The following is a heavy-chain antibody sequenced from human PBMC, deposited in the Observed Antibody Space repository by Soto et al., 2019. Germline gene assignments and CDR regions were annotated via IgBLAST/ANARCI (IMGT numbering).Heavy chain of an antibody. CDR2: IYNGGST. CDR1: GGYISSVFYG. Sequence: QVQLQESGPGLVKPSQTLSLTCTVSGGYISSVFYGWSWIRQYPDRGLEWIGHIYNGGSTYNNPSPTSRVTISVDTSKNQFSLQLSSVSAADTAVYYGARGTSGDQVDYWGQGILGTVSS. V-gene: IGHV4-30-4*01. J-gene: IGHJ4*02. D-gene: IGHD3-16*01. CDR3: ARGTSGDQVDY.